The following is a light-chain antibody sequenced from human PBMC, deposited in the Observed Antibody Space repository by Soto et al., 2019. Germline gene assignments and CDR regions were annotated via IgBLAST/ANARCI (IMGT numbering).Light chain of an antibody. CDR1: QSLLDSNVGKPI. Sequence: DIVLTQTPLFLPVTPGEPASISCRFSQSLLDSNVGKPILAWYLQRPGQSPQLLIYTLSSRASGVPDRFSGSGSGTDFTLKISRVEAEDVGVYFCLQRTQSPYTFGQGTKL. V-gene: IGKV2-40*01. CDR3: LQRTQSPYT. CDR2: TLS. J-gene: IGKJ2*01.